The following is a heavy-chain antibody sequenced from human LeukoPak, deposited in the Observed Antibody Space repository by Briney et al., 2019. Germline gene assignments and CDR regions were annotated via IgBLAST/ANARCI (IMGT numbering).Heavy chain of an antibody. Sequence: PGGSLRLSCAASGFTFSDYEMNWVRQAPGKGLEWVSYISTRGTTTKSADSVKGRFIISRDNAKNSLYLQMSSLRAEDTAVYYCAREERDGYNYYWYFDLWGRGTLVTVSS. D-gene: IGHD5-24*01. J-gene: IGHJ2*01. CDR1: GFTFSDYE. CDR2: ISTRGTTT. V-gene: IGHV3-48*03. CDR3: AREERDGYNYYWYFDL.